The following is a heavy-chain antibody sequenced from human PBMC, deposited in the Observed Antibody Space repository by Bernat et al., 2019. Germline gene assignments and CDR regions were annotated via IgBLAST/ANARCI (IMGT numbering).Heavy chain of an antibody. Sequence: QVQLQESGPGLVKPSETLSLTCTVSGGSISSYYWSWIRQPPGKGLEWIGYIYYSGSTNYNPSLKSRVTISVDTSKNQFSLKLSSVTAADTAVYSCARHRTGYSSFWGYGMDVWGQGTTVTVSS. CDR1: GGSISSYY. V-gene: IGHV4-59*08. CDR2: IYYSGST. D-gene: IGHD5-18*01. CDR3: ARHRTGYSSFWGYGMDV. J-gene: IGHJ6*02.